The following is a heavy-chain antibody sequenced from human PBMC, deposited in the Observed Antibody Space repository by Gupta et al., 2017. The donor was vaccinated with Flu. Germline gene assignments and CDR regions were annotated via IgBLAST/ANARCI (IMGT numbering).Heavy chain of an antibody. Sequence: ITLKEPGPTLVKPTQTLTLTCTFSGFSLSTSGVGVGWIRQPPGKALEWLALIYWDDDKRYSPSLKSRLTITKDTSKNQVVLTMTNMDPVDTATYYCAHSHNKWELRVSAFDIWGQGTMVTVSS. J-gene: IGHJ3*02. CDR2: IYWDDDK. D-gene: IGHD1-26*01. V-gene: IGHV2-5*02. CDR3: AHSHNKWELRVSAFDI. CDR1: GFSLSTSGVG.